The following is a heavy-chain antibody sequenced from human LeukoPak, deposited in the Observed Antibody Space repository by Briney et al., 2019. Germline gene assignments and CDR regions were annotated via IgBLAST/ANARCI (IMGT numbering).Heavy chain of an antibody. V-gene: IGHV4-59*01. CDR2: IYYRGFA. CDR1: GGSISSYY. D-gene: IGHD2/OR15-2a*01. J-gene: IGHJ4*02. CDR3: ARDLKQGGTTF. Sequence: SETLSLTCTVSGGSISSYYWGWVRQPPGKGLEWIGYIYYRGFANYNPSLKSRVTISVDTSKNQFSLRLSSVTAADTAVYYCARDLKQGGTTFWGQGTLVTVSS.